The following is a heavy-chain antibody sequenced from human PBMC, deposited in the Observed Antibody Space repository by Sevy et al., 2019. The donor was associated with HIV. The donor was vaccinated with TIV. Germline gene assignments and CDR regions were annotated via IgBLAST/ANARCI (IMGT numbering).Heavy chain of an antibody. CDR3: AKDAGANMGPGIIPGDGMDV. J-gene: IGHJ6*02. D-gene: IGHD3-10*01. Sequence: GGSLRLSCAASGFTFNNYGMHWVRQAPGKGLEWVAVISYDRINKYYSDSVKGRFTISRDNSKKTLGLQMNSLRREDTAVYYCAKDAGANMGPGIIPGDGMDVWGQGTTVTVSS. CDR1: GFTFNNYG. CDR2: ISYDRINK. V-gene: IGHV3-30*18.